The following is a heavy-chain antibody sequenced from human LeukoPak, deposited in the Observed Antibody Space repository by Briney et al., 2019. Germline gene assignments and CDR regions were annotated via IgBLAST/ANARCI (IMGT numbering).Heavy chain of an antibody. J-gene: IGHJ5*02. CDR1: GFTFSSYG. D-gene: IGHD2-15*01. CDR2: IWYDGSNK. CDR3: ARVYREYCSGGSCPLWFDP. V-gene: IGHV3-33*01. Sequence: PGGSLRLSCAASGFTFSSYGMHWVRQAPGKGLEWVAVIWYDGSNKYYADSVKGRFTISRDNSKNTLYLQMNSLRAEDTAVYYCARVYREYCSGGSCPLWFDPGAREPWSPSPQ.